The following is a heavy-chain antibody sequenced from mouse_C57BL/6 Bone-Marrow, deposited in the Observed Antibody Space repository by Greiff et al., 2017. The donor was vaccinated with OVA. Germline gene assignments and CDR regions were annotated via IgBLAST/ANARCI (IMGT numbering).Heavy chain of an antibody. CDR3: ARFLGDFDY. D-gene: IGHD4-1*01. J-gene: IGHJ2*01. CDR2: INPSSGYT. CDR1: GYTFTSYT. V-gene: IGHV1-4*01. Sequence: QVQLQQSGAELARPGASVKMSCKASGYTFTSYTMHWVKQRPGQGLEWIGYINPSSGYTKYNQKFKDKATLTADKSSNTAYMRLSSLTSEDSAVYYCARFLGDFDYWGQGTTLTVSS.